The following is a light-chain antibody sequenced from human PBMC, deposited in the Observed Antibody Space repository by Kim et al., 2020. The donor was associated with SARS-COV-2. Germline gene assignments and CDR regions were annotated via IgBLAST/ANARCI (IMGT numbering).Light chain of an antibody. Sequence: PGQSITISCTGTSSDIGDYNYVSWYQQYPGKAPQVILYDVNNPPSGVSDRFSGSKSGNTASLTISGLEAEDETIYYCASYTSMDYVFGTGTEVTVL. CDR2: DVN. J-gene: IGLJ1*01. CDR1: SSDIGDYNY. V-gene: IGLV2-14*03. CDR3: ASYTSMDYV.